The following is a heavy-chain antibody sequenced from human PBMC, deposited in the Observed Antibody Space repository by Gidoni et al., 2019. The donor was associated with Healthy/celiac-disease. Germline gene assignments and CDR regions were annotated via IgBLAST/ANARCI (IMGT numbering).Heavy chain of an antibody. D-gene: IGHD3-22*01. Sequence: QLQLQESGPGLVKPSETLSLTCNVSGGSISSSSYYWGWIRQPPGKGLEWIGSIYYSGSTYYNPSLKSRVTISVDTSKNQFSLKLSSVTAADTAVYYCASQRPAIVVVTKGWFDPWGQGTLVTVSS. V-gene: IGHV4-39*01. J-gene: IGHJ5*02. CDR1: GGSISSSSYY. CDR3: ASQRPAIVVVTKGWFDP. CDR2: IYYSGST.